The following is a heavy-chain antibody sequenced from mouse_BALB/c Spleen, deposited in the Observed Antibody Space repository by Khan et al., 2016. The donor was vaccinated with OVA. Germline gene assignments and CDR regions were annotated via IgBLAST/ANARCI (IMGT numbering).Heavy chain of an antibody. J-gene: IGHJ4*01. CDR3: ARPSTATAMDY. V-gene: IGHV1S137*01. CDR2: ISTYYGDA. Sequence: QVQLQQSGAELVRPGVSVKISCKGSGYTFTDYAMHWVKQSPAKSLEWIGVISTYYGDASYNQKFKGKATMTVDKSYSTAYMELARLTSEDSAIYYCARPSTATAMDYWGQGTSVTVAS. D-gene: IGHD1-2*01. CDR1: GYTFTDYA.